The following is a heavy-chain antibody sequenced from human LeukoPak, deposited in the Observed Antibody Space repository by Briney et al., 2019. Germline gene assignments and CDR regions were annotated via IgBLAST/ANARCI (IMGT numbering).Heavy chain of an antibody. Sequence: GGSLRLSCAASGFTFSSYGMHWVRQAPGKGLEWVAVIWYDGSNKYYTDSVKGLFTISRDSSKNTLYLQMNSLRAEDTAVYYCARDGTTVNYFDPWGQGTLVTVSS. CDR3: ARDGTTVNYFDP. D-gene: IGHD4-17*01. J-gene: IGHJ5*02. CDR1: GFTFSSYG. CDR2: IWYDGSNK. V-gene: IGHV3-33*01.